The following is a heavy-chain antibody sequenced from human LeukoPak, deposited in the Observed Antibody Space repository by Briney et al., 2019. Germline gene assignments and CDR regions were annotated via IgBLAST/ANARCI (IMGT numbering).Heavy chain of an antibody. CDR2: INPSGAST. V-gene: IGHV1-46*01. CDR1: GYTFTNFY. J-gene: IGHJ4*02. D-gene: IGHD4-11*01. CDR3: ARETTFDY. Sequence: ASVKVSSKASGYTFTNFYMHWVRQAPGQGLEWMGLINPSGASTSYAQNFQGRLTMTRDTSTSTVYMELSSLRSEDTAVYYCARETTFDYWGQGTLVTVSS.